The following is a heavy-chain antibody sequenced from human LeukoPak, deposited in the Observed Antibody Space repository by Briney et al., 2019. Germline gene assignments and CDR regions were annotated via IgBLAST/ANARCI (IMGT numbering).Heavy chain of an antibody. CDR1: GDSTSNLY. J-gene: IGHJ5*01. D-gene: IGHD2-8*01. Sequence: SETLSLTCTVSGDSTSNLYWTWIRQSPGKGLEWIGNIHYSGSSVYNPSLKSRGTISIDTSRRQFFLKLNSVTAADTAVYFCALAPNSNWFDFWGPGILVTVSS. CDR3: ALAPNSNWFDF. V-gene: IGHV4-59*03. CDR2: IHYSGSS.